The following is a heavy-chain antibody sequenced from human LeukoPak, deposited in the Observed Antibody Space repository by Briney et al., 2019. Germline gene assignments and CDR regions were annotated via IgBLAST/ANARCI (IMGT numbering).Heavy chain of an antibody. J-gene: IGHJ4*02. CDR3: SRDPGYGSTYLVGY. V-gene: IGHV3-11*04. Sequence: GGSLRLSCAASGFTFSDYYMSWIRQAPGKGLEWVSYISSSGSTIHYADSVKGRFTISRDNAKNSLYLQMNGLRAEDTAVYYCSRDPGYGSTYLVGYWGQGTLVTVSS. CDR1: GFTFSDYY. D-gene: IGHD4-17*01. CDR2: ISSSGSTI.